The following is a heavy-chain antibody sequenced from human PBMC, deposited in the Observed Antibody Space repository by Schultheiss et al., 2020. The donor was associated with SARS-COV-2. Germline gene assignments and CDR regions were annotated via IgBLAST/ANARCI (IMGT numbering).Heavy chain of an antibody. Sequence: GSLRLSCTVSGGSISSYYWSWIRQPPGKGLEWIGRIYTSGSTNYNPSLKSRVTMSVDTSKNQFSLKLSSVTAADTAVYYCAREGPGAAAGPFDYWGQGTLVTVSS. CDR1: GGSISSYY. D-gene: IGHD6-13*01. V-gene: IGHV4-4*07. CDR3: AREGPGAAAGPFDY. CDR2: IYTSGST. J-gene: IGHJ4*02.